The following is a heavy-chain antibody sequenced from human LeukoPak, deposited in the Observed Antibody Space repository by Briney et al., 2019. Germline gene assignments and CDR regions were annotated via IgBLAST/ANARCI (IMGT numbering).Heavy chain of an antibody. Sequence: GASVKVSCKASGYTFTSYGISWVRQAPGQGLEWMGWISAYNGNTNYAQKLQGRVTMTTDTSTSTAYMELRSLRSDDTAVYYCARGSPYCSGGSCYDAFDIWGQGTMVTVSS. CDR1: GYTFTSYG. CDR2: ISAYNGNT. J-gene: IGHJ3*02. V-gene: IGHV1-18*01. D-gene: IGHD2-15*01. CDR3: ARGSPYCSGGSCYDAFDI.